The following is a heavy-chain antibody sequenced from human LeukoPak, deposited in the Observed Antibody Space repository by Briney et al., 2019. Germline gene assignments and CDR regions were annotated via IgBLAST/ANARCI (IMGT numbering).Heavy chain of an antibody. CDR2: ISAYNGNT. J-gene: IGHJ6*02. D-gene: IGHD6-13*01. V-gene: IGHV1-18*01. CDR1: GYTFTSYG. CDR3: ARRTGIAAAGYYGMDV. Sequence: ASVKVSCKASGYTFTSYGISWVRQAPGQGLEWMGWISAYNGNTNYAQKLQGRVTMTRNTSISTAYMELSSLRSEDTAVYYCARRTGIAAAGYYGMDVWGQGTTVTVSS.